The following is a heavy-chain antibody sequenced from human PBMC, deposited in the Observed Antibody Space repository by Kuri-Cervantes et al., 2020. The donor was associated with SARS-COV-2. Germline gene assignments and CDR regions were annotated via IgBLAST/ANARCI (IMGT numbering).Heavy chain of an antibody. J-gene: IGHJ6*02. Sequence: GGSLRLSCAASGFTFSSYGMHWVRQAPGKGLEWVAVISYDGSNKYYADSVKGRFTISRDNSKNTLYLQMSSLRAEDTAVYYCVKDGAAMVTGPVGYYGMDVWGQGTTVTVSS. CDR2: ISYDGSNK. CDR1: GFTFSSYG. D-gene: IGHD5-18*01. V-gene: IGHV3-30*18. CDR3: VKDGAAMVTGPVGYYGMDV.